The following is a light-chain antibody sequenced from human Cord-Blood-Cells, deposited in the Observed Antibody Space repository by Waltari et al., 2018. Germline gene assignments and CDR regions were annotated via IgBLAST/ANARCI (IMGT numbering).Light chain of an antibody. CDR1: QSVSSY. CDR2: DAS. CDR3: QQRSNWYT. J-gene: IGKJ2*01. V-gene: IGKV3-11*01. Sequence: EIVLTQSPATLSLFQGERATLSCRASQSVSSYLAWYQQKPGQAPRLLIYDASNRATGIPARFSGSGSGTDFTLTISSLEPEDFAVYYCQQRSNWYTFGQGTKLEIK.